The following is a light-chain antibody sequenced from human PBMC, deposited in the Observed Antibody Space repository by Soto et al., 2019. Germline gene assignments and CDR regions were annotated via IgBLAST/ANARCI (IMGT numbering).Light chain of an antibody. CDR1: SSDVGSYDL. CDR2: EGS. J-gene: IGLJ2*01. CDR3: CSYAGSHVV. Sequence: QSVLTQPASVSGSPGQSITISCTGTSSDVGSYDLVSWYQQHPGKAPKLMIYEGSKRPSGVSNRFSASKSGNTASLTISGLQAEDEADYYCCSYAGSHVVFGGGTKVTVL. V-gene: IGLV2-23*01.